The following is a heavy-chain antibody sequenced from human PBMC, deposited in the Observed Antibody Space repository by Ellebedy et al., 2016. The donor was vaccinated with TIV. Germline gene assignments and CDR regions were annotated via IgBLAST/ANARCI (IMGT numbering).Heavy chain of an antibody. V-gene: IGHV3-11*01. Sequence: GESLKISCAASGFTFSDYYMSWIRQAPGKGLEWVSYISSSGNTIYYVDSVKGRFTISRDNAKNSLYLQLNSLRAEDTAVYYCAKTCRYYYDSSGEAAFDYWGQGTLVTVSS. CDR3: AKTCRYYYDSSGEAAFDY. CDR2: ISSSGNTI. CDR1: GFTFSDYY. J-gene: IGHJ4*02. D-gene: IGHD3-22*01.